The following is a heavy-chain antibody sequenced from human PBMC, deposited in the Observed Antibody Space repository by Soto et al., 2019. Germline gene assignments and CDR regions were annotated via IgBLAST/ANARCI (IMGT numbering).Heavy chain of an antibody. V-gene: IGHV3-23*01. CDR1: GFIFSNYA. D-gene: IGHD6-19*01. CDR3: AKDQGSSGWFRDAFDI. Sequence: EVQLLESGGGLVQPGGSLRLSCAASGFIFSNYAMTWVRQAPGKGLEWVSAISAAGGTTYYADSVKGRCIISRDNSKNTLVLQMKRLRAEDTAVYYCAKDQGSSGWFRDAFDIWGQGTLVTVSS. J-gene: IGHJ3*02. CDR2: ISAAGGTT.